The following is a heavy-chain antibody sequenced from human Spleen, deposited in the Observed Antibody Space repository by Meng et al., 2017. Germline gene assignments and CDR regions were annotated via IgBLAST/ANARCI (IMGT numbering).Heavy chain of an antibody. J-gene: IGHJ3*02. CDR2: MNPNSGNT. CDR1: GYTFTNYG. V-gene: IGHV1-8*03. D-gene: IGHD3-9*01. CDR3: ARCTYYDILTGCVDAFDI. Sequence: ASVKVSCKASGYTFTNYGISWVRQAPGQGLEWMGWMNPNSGNTGYAQKFQGRVTITRNTSISTAYMELSSLRSEDTAVYYCARCTYYDILTGCVDAFDIWGQGTMVTGSS.